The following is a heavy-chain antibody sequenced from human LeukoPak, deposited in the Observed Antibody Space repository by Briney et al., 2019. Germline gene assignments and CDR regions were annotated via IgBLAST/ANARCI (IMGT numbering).Heavy chain of an antibody. J-gene: IGHJ4*02. CDR2: ISYDGSNK. CDR1: GFTFSNYA. CDR3: AKGTHYYDSSGYYSAY. D-gene: IGHD3-22*01. V-gene: IGHV3-30*18. Sequence: GGSLRLSCAASGFTFSNYAMSWVRQAPGKGLEWVAVISYDGSNKYYADSVKGRFTISRDNSKNTLYLQMNSLRAEDTAVYYCAKGTHYYDSSGYYSAYWGQGTLVTVSS.